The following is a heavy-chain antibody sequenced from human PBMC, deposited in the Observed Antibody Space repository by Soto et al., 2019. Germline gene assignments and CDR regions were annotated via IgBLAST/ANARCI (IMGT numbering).Heavy chain of an antibody. J-gene: IGHJ4*02. CDR3: TIFPMTTVTTTQSDY. CDR2: IRSKANSYAT. V-gene: IGHV3-73*01. D-gene: IGHD4-17*01. Sequence: EVQLVESGGGLVQPGGSLKLSCAASGFTFSASAMHWVRQASGKGLEGVGRIRSKANSYATAYAASVKGRFTISRDDSKNTAYLQMNSLKTEDTAVYYCTIFPMTTVTTTQSDYWGQGALVTVSS. CDR1: GFTFSASA.